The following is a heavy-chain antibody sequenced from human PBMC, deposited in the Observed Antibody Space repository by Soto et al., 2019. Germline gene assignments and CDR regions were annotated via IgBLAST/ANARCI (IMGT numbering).Heavy chain of an antibody. V-gene: IGHV1-18*01. Sequence: ASVKVSCKASGYSFTSQRINWVRQAPGQGLEWMGSISPYNGNTNYAQGIEGRVTMTAETSTNTAYMELRSLKSDDTAVYYCATTNGSSRPLPFWGPGTLVTVYS. CDR2: ISPYNGNT. CDR3: ATTNGSSRPLPF. J-gene: IGHJ4*02. CDR1: GYSFTSQR. D-gene: IGHD1-26*01.